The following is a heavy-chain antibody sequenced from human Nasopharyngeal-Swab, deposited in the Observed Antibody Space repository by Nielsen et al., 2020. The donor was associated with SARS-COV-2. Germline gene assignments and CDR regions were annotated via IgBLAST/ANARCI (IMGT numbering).Heavy chain of an antibody. CDR3: AKLHSSSSYYFDY. J-gene: IGHJ4*02. CDR2: ISGDGGST. Sequence: GESLKISCAASGFTFDDYAMHWVRQAPGKGLEWVSLISGDGGSTYYADSVKGQFTISRDNSKNSLYLQMNSLRTEDTALYYCAKLHSSSSYYFDYWGQGTLVTVSS. D-gene: IGHD6-6*01. V-gene: IGHV3-43*02. CDR1: GFTFDDYA.